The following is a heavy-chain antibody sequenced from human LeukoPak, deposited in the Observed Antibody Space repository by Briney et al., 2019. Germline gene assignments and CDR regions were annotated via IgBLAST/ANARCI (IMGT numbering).Heavy chain of an antibody. J-gene: IGHJ4*02. Sequence: GGSLRLSCAASGFTFSDYYMSWIRQAPGKGLEWVSYISSSGSTIYYADSVKGRFTISRDNAKNSLYLQMNSLKTEDTAVYYCTTDPYPLTTGTTSWGQGTLVTVSS. CDR1: GFTFSDYY. V-gene: IGHV3-11*01. D-gene: IGHD1-1*01. CDR3: TTDPYPLTTGTTS. CDR2: ISSSGSTI.